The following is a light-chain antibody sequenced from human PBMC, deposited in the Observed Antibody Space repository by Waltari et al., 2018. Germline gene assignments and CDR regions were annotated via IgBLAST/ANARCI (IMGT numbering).Light chain of an antibody. CDR2: GAS. CDR3: QQYGSSPQT. V-gene: IGKV3-20*01. Sequence: EIVLTQSPGTLSLSPGERATLSCRASQSVSSSYLAWYQQQPGQAPRLLIYGASSRATGIPDRFSGSWSGTDFTLIISRLEPEDFAVYYCQQYGSSPQTFGQGTKVEIK. CDR1: QSVSSSY. J-gene: IGKJ1*01.